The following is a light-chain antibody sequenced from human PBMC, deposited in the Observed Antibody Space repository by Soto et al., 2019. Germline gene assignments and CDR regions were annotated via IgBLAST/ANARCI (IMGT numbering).Light chain of an antibody. J-gene: IGKJ2*01. V-gene: IGKV3-20*01. Sequence: EIVLTQSPGTLSLSPGERATLSCRASQSVSSSYLAWFQQKPGQAPRLLIFGASSRASGIPDRFSRSGSVTDFTLTISRLEPEDFAVYYCQQYGSSPYTFGQGTKLEIK. CDR1: QSVSSSY. CDR3: QQYGSSPYT. CDR2: GAS.